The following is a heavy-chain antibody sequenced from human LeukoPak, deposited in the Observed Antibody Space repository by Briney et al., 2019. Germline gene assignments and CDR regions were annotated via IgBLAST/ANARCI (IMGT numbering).Heavy chain of an antibody. CDR3: ARDGGVGAMWYFDY. J-gene: IGHJ4*02. V-gene: IGHV3-66*01. Sequence: GGSLRLSCAASGFTVSSNYMSWVRQAPGKGLEWVSVIYSGGSTYYADSVEGRFTISRDNPKNTLYLQVNSLRAEDTAVYYCARDGGVGAMWYFDYWGQGTLVTVSS. D-gene: IGHD1-26*01. CDR1: GFTVSSNY. CDR2: IYSGGST.